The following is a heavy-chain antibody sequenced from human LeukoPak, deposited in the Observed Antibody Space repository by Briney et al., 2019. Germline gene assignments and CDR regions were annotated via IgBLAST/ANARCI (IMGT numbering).Heavy chain of an antibody. J-gene: IGHJ4*02. V-gene: IGHV4-59*01. CDR1: GGSISSYY. Sequence: PLETLSLTCTVSGGSISSYYWSWIRQPPGKGLEWIGYIYYSGSTNYNPSLKSRVTISVDTSKNQFSLKLSSVTAADTAVYYCARQLASYYFDYWGQGTLVTVSS. D-gene: IGHD6-6*01. CDR2: IYYSGST. CDR3: ARQLASYYFDY.